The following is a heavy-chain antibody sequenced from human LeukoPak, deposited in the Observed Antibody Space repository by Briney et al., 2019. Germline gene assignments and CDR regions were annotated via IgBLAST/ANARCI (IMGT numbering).Heavy chain of an antibody. V-gene: IGHV4-30-2*01. CDR2: IYHSGST. CDR3: ARGVYYFDY. Sequence: SETLSLTCAVSGGSSSSGGYSWSWIRQPPGKGLEWIEYIYHSGSTYYSPSLKSRVTISVDRSKNQLSLKLSSVTAADTAVYYCARGVYYFDYWGQGTLVTVSA. CDR1: GGSSSSGGYS. D-gene: IGHD3-10*01. J-gene: IGHJ4*02.